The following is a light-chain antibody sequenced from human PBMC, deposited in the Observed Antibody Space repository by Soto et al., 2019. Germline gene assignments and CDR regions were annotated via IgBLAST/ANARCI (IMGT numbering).Light chain of an antibody. CDR2: ANY. V-gene: IGLV1-51*01. CDR3: GTWDSSLSAWV. Sequence: QSVLTQPPSVSAAPGQKVTISCSGSSSNIGNNYVSWYQQVPGTAPKLLIYANYKRPSGIPDRFSGSKSGTSATLGITGLQTGDEADYYCGTWDSSLSAWVFGGGTKLTVL. J-gene: IGLJ3*02. CDR1: SSNIGNNY.